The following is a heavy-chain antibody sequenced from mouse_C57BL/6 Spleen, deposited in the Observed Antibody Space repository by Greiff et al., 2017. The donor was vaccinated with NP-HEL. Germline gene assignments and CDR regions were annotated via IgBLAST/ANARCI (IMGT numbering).Heavy chain of an antibody. Sequence: VHVKQSGPELVKPGASVKISCKASGYSFTDYNMNWVKQSNGKSLEWIGVINPNYGTTSYNQKFKGKATLTVDQSSSTAYMQLNSLTSEDSAVYYCAREGYYGSSIAYWGQGTLVTVSA. J-gene: IGHJ3*01. V-gene: IGHV1-39*01. CDR3: AREGYYGSSIAY. D-gene: IGHD1-1*01. CDR2: INPNYGTT. CDR1: GYSFTDYN.